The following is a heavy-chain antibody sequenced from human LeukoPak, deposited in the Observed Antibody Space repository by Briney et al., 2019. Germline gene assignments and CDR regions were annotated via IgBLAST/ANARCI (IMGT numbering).Heavy chain of an antibody. Sequence: ASVTVSFKASGYTFTTYGIHWVRQAPGQGFECMRSTRAYNANTNYAQQFQGRVTMTTDPSTSTAYMELRSLRSDDTAVYYCVVHVPTCLSWGQGTMVTVSS. D-gene: IGHD3-10*02. J-gene: IGHJ3*01. CDR1: GYTFTTYG. CDR3: VVHVPTCLS. CDR2: TRAYNANT. V-gene: IGHV1-18*01.